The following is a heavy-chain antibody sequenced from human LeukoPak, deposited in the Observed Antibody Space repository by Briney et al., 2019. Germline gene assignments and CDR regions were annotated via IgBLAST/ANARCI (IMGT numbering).Heavy chain of an antibody. V-gene: IGHV3-33*01. CDR1: GFTFSSYG. J-gene: IGHJ1*01. Sequence: PGGSLRLSCAASGFTFSSYGMHWVRQAPGKGLEWVAVIWYDGSNKYYADSVKGRFTISRDNSKNTLYLQMNSLRAEDTAVYYCARGAGYCSSTSCYGGYFQHWGQGTLVTVSS. CDR2: IWYDGSNK. CDR3: ARGAGYCSSTSCYGGYFQH. D-gene: IGHD2-2*01.